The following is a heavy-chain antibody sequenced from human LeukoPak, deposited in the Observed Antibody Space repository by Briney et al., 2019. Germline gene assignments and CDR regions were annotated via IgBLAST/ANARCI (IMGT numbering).Heavy chain of an antibody. CDR3: ARATYYYDSSGYYVDY. CDR1: GVSISSGGYY. V-gene: IGHV4-31*03. CDR2: IYYSGST. Sequence: SSETLSLTCTVSGVSISSGGYYWRWIRQHPGKGLEWIGYIYYSGSTYYNPSLKSRFTISVDTSKNQFSLKLSSVTAADTAVYYCARATYYYDSSGYYVDYWGQGTLVTVSS. D-gene: IGHD3-22*01. J-gene: IGHJ4*02.